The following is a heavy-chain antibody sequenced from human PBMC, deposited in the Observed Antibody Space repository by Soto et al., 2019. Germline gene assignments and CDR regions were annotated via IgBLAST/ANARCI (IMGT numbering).Heavy chain of an antibody. CDR3: ARRAASGRHFDH. V-gene: IGHV3-11*01. CDR1: GFTFSDHY. Sequence: QVQLVESGGGLGMPGESLRLSCDASGFTFSDHYMSWIRQAPGKGLEWVSYISSSGNSMYYADYVKGRFTVSRDNAENALYMPMNSLRDEDTAVYYCARRAASGRHFDHWGQGTLVSVSS. D-gene: IGHD6-13*01. J-gene: IGHJ4*02. CDR2: ISSSGNSM.